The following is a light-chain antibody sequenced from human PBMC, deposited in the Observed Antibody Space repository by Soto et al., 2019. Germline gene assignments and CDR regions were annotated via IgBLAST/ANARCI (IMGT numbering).Light chain of an antibody. CDR3: QQVNSFRT. J-gene: IGKJ1*01. Sequence: DIQLTQSPSFLSASVGDRVTITCRASQGISNSLAWYQQKPGKAPKLLIYAASSLQSGVPSRFSGSGSGTDFTLTISSLQPEDFATYYCQQVNSFRTFGQGTKGDNK. CDR1: QGISNS. V-gene: IGKV1-9*01. CDR2: AAS.